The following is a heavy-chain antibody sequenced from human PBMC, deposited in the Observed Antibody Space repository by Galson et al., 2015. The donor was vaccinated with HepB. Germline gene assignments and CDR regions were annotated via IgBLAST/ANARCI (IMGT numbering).Heavy chain of an antibody. CDR2: ISSSSTTI. Sequence: SLRLSCAASGFTFSSYSMNWVRQAPGKGLEWVSFISSSSTTIYYADSVKGRFTISRDDAKNSLYLQMNSLRAEDTAVYYCARDLTGYSSTWRRYWFFDLWGRGTLVTVSS. V-gene: IGHV3-48*04. D-gene: IGHD6-13*01. CDR3: ARDLTGYSSTWRRYWFFDL. J-gene: IGHJ2*01. CDR1: GFTFSSYS.